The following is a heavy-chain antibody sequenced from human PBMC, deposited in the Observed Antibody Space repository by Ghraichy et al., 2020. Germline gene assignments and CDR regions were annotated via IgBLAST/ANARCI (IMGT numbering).Heavy chain of an antibody. J-gene: IGHJ3*01. V-gene: IGHV3-21*01. CDR3: ARDRRIAARGVLAFVF. CDR1: GFTFSSYS. CDR2: ISSCRSYI. D-gene: IGHD6-6*01. Sequence: GESLNISCAASGFTFSSYSMNWVRQAPGKGLEWVSSISSCRSYIYYADSVKGRFTISRDNAKNSLYLQMNSLRAEDTAVYYCARDRRIAARGVLAFVFWGPGTMFTVSS.